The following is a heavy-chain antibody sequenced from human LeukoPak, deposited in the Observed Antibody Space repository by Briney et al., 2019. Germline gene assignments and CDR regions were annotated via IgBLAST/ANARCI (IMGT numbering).Heavy chain of an antibody. CDR3: AKVLSNYYYYYYMDV. V-gene: IGHV3-30*18. D-gene: IGHD4-11*01. CDR1: GFTFSSYG. J-gene: IGHJ6*03. Sequence: PGGSLRLSCAASGFTFSSYGMHWVRQAPGKGLEWVAVISYDGSNKYYADSVKGRFTISRDNSKNTLYLQMNSLRAEDTAVYYCAKVLSNYYYYYYMDVWGKGTTVTVSS. CDR2: ISYDGSNK.